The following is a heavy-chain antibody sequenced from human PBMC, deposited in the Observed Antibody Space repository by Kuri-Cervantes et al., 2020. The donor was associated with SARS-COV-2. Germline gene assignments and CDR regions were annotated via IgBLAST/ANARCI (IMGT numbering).Heavy chain of an antibody. D-gene: IGHD6-19*01. Sequence: LSLTCAASGFTVSSSEMSWVRQAPGKGLEWVSSISSSSSYIYYADSVKGRFTISRDNAKNSLYLQMNSLRAEDTAVYYCARGQQWLARFDYWGQGTLVTVSS. CDR1: GFTVSSSE. J-gene: IGHJ4*02. CDR3: ARGQQWLARFDY. V-gene: IGHV3-21*01. CDR2: ISSSSSYI.